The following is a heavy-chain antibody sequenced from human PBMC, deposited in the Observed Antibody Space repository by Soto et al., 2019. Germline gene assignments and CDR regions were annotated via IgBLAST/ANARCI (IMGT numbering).Heavy chain of an antibody. D-gene: IGHD6-6*01. V-gene: IGHV5-10-1*01. CDR2: IDPSDSYT. Sequence: DSLTISCKGSGYSFTSYWISLVRQMPGKGLEWMGRIDPSDSYTNYSPSFQGHVTISADKSISTAYLQWSSLKASDTAMYYCARRYSSSDGMDVWGQGTTVTVSS. J-gene: IGHJ6*02. CDR3: ARRYSSSDGMDV. CDR1: GYSFTSYW.